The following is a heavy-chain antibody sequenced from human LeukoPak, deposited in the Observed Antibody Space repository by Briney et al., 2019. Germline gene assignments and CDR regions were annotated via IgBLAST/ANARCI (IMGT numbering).Heavy chain of an antibody. CDR1: GGSFSGYY. V-gene: IGHV4-34*01. J-gene: IGHJ5*02. Sequence: PSETLSLTCAVYGGSFSGYYWSWIRQPPGKGLEWIGEINHSGCTNYNPSLKSRVTISVDTSKNQFSLKLSSVTAADTAVYYCARAYCTNGVCLKFDPWGQGTLVTVSS. CDR3: ARAYCTNGVCLKFDP. D-gene: IGHD2-8*01. CDR2: INHSGCT.